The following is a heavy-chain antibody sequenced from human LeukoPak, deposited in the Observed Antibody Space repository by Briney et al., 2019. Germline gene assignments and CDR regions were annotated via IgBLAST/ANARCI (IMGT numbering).Heavy chain of an antibody. D-gene: IGHD5-12*01. Sequence: TSETLSLTCTVSGGSISSYYWSWIRQPPGKGLEWIGYIYYSGSTNYNPSLKSRVTISVDTSKNQFSLKLSSVTAADTAVYYCGRDSGWLRSNYYYYGMDVWGQGTTVTVSS. J-gene: IGHJ6*02. V-gene: IGHV4-59*01. CDR1: GGSISSYY. CDR3: GRDSGWLRSNYYYYGMDV. CDR2: IYYSGST.